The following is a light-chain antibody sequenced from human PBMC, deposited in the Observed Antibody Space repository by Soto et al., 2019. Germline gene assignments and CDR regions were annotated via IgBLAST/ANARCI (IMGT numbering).Light chain of an antibody. V-gene: IGKV3-20*01. J-gene: IGKJ1*01. CDR1: QSVSSSY. CDR2: GAS. Sequence: EIVLTQSPGTLSLSPGERATLSCRASQSVSSSYLAWYQQKPGQAPRLLIYGASSRATGIPDRFSGSGSGTDFNLTISRLEPEDFAVYYCQQYGSSPWTFGQGTKVESK. CDR3: QQYGSSPWT.